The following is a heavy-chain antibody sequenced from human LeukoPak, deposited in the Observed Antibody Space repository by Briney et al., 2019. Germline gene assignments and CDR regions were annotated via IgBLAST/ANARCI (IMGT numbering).Heavy chain of an antibody. J-gene: IGHJ4*02. CDR1: GYTFTSYG. V-gene: IGHV1-18*01. D-gene: IGHD3-9*01. CDR2: ISAYNGNT. Sequence: GASVRLSCKASGYTFTSYGISWVRQAPGQGLEWMGWISAYNGNTNYAQKLQGRVTMTTDTSTSTAYMELRSLRSDDTAVYYCARDYYDILTGEIFDYWGQGNLGTVSS. CDR3: ARDYYDILTGEIFDY.